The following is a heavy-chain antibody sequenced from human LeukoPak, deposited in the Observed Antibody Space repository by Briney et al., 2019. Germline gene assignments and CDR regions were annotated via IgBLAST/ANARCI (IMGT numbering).Heavy chain of an antibody. CDR3: ARDGSCSGGSCAMDGWFDP. Sequence: ASVKVSCKTSGYSFTSYGVTWVRQAPGQGLEWMGWIGGYTGHTNYVQKFQGRVTMTTDASTSTAYMELRSLTSDDTAVYYCARDGSCSGGSCAMDGWFDPWGQGTLVTVSS. CDR2: IGGYTGHT. V-gene: IGHV1-18*01. D-gene: IGHD2-15*01. J-gene: IGHJ5*02. CDR1: GYSFTSYG.